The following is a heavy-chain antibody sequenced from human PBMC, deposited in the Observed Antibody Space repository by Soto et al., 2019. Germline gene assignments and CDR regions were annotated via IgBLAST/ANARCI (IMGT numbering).Heavy chain of an antibody. J-gene: IGHJ6*02. Sequence: GGSLRLSCAASGFTFSSYSMNWVRQAPGKGLEWVSSISSSSSYIYYADSVKGRFTISRDNAKNSLYLQMNSLRAEDTAVYYCAREADPTTVIYYYYGMDVWGQGTTVTVSS. CDR2: ISSSSSYI. CDR3: AREADPTTVIYYYYGMDV. CDR1: GFTFSSYS. V-gene: IGHV3-21*01. D-gene: IGHD4-17*01.